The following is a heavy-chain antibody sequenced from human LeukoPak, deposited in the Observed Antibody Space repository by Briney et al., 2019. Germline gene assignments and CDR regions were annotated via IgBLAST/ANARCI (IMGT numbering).Heavy chain of an antibody. CDR2: IYYSGNT. J-gene: IGHJ4*02. V-gene: IGHV4-39*01. CDR1: GGSISSSSYY. CDR3: ASHLGREPPWD. D-gene: IGHD1-26*01. Sequence: SETLSLTCTVSGGSISSSSYYWGWIRQPPGKGLEWIGSIYYSGNTYYNPSLKSRVTISVDTSKNQFSLKLSSVTAADTAVYYCASHLGREPPWDWGQGTLVTVST.